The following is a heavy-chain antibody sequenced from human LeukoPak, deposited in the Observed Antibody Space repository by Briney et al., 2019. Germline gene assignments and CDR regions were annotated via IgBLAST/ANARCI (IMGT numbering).Heavy chain of an antibody. J-gene: IGHJ4*02. CDR1: GFTFSSYS. CDR2: ISSSSSTI. Sequence: GGSLRLSCAASGFTFSSYSMNWVSQAPGKGLEWVSYISSSSSTIYYADSVKGRFTISRDNAKNSLYLQMNSVRAEDTAVYYCARESPAWGYGGNSDYWGQGTLVTVSS. V-gene: IGHV3-48*01. D-gene: IGHD2-15*01. CDR3: ARESPAWGYGGNSDY.